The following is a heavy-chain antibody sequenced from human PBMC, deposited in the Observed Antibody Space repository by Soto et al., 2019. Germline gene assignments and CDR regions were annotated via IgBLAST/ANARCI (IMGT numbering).Heavy chain of an antibody. Sequence: PSETLSLTCTVSGGSISSGENFWNWIRQSPGKGLEWIGYIHHSGSTYYNPSLKSRLTISVDTSKNQISLKLNSVTAADTAAYYCARDTGTYPYYFDSWGQGTLVTVSS. D-gene: IGHD1-26*01. CDR2: IHHSGST. J-gene: IGHJ4*02. CDR1: GGSISSGENF. V-gene: IGHV4-30-4*01. CDR3: ARDTGTYPYYFDS.